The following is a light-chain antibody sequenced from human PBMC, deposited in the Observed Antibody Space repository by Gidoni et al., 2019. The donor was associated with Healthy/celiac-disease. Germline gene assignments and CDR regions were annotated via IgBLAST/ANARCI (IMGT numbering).Light chain of an antibody. V-gene: IGLV1-44*01. CDR3: AAWDDSLNGWV. CDR2: SNN. Sequence: TVLTQPPSASGTPAQRVTISCSGSSSNIGSNTVNCYQQLPGTAPKLLIYSNNQRPSGVPDRFSGSKTGTSASLAISGLQSGYEADYCCAAWDDSLNGWVFGGGTKLTVL. CDR1: SSNIGSNT. J-gene: IGLJ3*02.